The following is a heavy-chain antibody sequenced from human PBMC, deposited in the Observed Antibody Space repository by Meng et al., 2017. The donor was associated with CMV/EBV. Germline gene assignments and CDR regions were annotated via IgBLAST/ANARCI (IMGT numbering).Heavy chain of an antibody. V-gene: IGHV2-70*20. D-gene: IGHD1-26*01. CDR2: IDWDDDK. CDR3: ARALSGSYCYYYGMDV. J-gene: IGHJ6*02. CDR1: GFSLSTSGMC. Sequence: SGPTLVKPTQTLTLTCTFSGFSLSTSGMCVSWVRQPPGKALEWLALIDWDDDKYYSTSLKTRLTISKDTSKNQVVLTVTNMDPVDTATYYCARALSGSYCYYYGMDVWGQGTTVTVSS.